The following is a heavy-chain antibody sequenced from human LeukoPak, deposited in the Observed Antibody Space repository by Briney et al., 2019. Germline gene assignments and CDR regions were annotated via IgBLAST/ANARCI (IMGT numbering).Heavy chain of an antibody. CDR3: ATDQNYYDSSGSAGFDP. CDR2: FDPEDGET. J-gene: IGHJ5*02. Sequence: VSVKVSCKVSGYTLTELSMHWVRQAPGKGLEWMGGFDPEDGETIYAQKFQGRVTMTEDTSTDTAYMELSSLRSEDTAVYYCATDQNYYDSSGSAGFDPWGQGTLVTVSS. V-gene: IGHV1-24*01. D-gene: IGHD3-22*01. CDR1: GYTLTELS.